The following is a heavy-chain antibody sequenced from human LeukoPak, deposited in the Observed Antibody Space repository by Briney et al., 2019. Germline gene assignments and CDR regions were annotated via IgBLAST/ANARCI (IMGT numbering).Heavy chain of an antibody. D-gene: IGHD3-22*01. CDR3: ARGSAYYYDSSGYWDWFDP. J-gene: IGHJ5*02. V-gene: IGHV4-59*08. CDR2: IYYSGST. CDR1: GGSISSYY. Sequence: PSETLSLTCTVSGGSISSYYWSWIRQPPGKGLEWIGYIYYSGSTNYNPSLKSRVTISVDTSKNQFSLKLSSVTAADTAVYYCARGSAYYYDSSGYWDWFDPWGQGTLVTVSS.